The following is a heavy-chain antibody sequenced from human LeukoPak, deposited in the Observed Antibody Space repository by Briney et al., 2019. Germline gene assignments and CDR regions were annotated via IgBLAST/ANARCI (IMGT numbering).Heavy chain of an antibody. V-gene: IGHV4-59*01. CDR3: ARDGGYSYGYGYMDV. CDR2: IYYSGST. Sequence: SETLSLTCTVSGGSISSYYWSWIRQPPGKGLEWIGYIYYSGSTNYNPSLKSRVTISVDTSMNQFSLKLSSVTAADTAVYYCARDGGYSYGYGYMDVWGKGTTVTVSS. J-gene: IGHJ6*03. CDR1: GGSISSYY. D-gene: IGHD5-18*01.